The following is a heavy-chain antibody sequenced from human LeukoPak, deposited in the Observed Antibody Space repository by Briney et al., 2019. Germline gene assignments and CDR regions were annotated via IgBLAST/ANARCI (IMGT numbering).Heavy chain of an antibody. Sequence: GESLQISCKGSGYSFTNYWIAWVRQMPGKGLEWMGIIYPGDSNTRYSPSFQGQVTISVDKSISTAYLQWSSLKASDTAMYYCARRDSAWYYFDYWGQGTLVTVSS. D-gene: IGHD6-19*01. J-gene: IGHJ4*02. CDR3: ARRDSAWYYFDY. CDR2: IYPGDSNT. CDR1: GYSFTNYW. V-gene: IGHV5-51*03.